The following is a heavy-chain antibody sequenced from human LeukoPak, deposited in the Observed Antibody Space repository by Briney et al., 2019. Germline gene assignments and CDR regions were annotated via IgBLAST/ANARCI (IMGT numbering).Heavy chain of an antibody. D-gene: IGHD6-13*01. CDR2: IYYSGST. Sequence: SETLSLTCTVSGGSISSYYWSWIRQPPGKGLEWIGYIYYSGSTNYNTSLKSRVTISVDTSKNQFSLKLSSVTAADTAVYYYARVGHLAAAGTYDYWGQGTLVTVSS. J-gene: IGHJ4*02. V-gene: IGHV4-59*01. CDR1: GGSISSYY. CDR3: ARVGHLAAAGTYDY.